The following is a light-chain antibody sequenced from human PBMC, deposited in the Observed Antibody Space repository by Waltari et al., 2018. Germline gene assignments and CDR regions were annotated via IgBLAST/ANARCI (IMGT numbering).Light chain of an antibody. CDR1: SSDVGGYNY. CDR3: TSYASSSTLV. CDR2: DVG. Sequence: QSALTQPASVSGSPGQSLTISCTGISSDVGGYNYVSWYQQHPGNAPKVMIYDVGYRPSGVSSRFSGSKSGNTASLTISGLQAEDEADYYCTSYASSSTLVFGGGTKLTVL. V-gene: IGLV2-14*03. J-gene: IGLJ2*01.